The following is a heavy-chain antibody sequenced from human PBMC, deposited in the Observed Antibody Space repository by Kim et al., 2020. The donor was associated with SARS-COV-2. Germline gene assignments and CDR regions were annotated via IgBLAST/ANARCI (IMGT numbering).Heavy chain of an antibody. CDR2: ISSGGEST. D-gene: IGHD2-15*01. CDR3: AKSFFSALYSGTMDV. J-gene: IGHJ6*02. V-gene: IGHV3-23*01. CDR1: GITLSNYG. Sequence: GGSLRLSCEASGITLSNYGMNWVRQAPGKGLEWVSGISSGGESTYYADSVKGQFTISRDNSKNMLFVQMNGLRADDTAVYYCAKSFFSALYSGTMDVWGQGTTVTVSS.